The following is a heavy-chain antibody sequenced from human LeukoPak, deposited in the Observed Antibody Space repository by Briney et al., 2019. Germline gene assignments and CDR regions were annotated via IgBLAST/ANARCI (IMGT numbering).Heavy chain of an antibody. J-gene: IGHJ4*02. CDR2: ISYTGTYI. CDR3: VRDRGTYRPIDY. CDR1: AFSLNAYN. Sequence: GGSLRLSCAASAFSLNAYNMNWVRQAPGKGLEWVPSISYTGTYIYYADSVKGRFTISRDDAQNSLYLQMNSLRAEDTAIYYCVRDRGTYRPIDYWGQGTLVTVSS. D-gene: IGHD1-26*01. V-gene: IGHV3-21*04.